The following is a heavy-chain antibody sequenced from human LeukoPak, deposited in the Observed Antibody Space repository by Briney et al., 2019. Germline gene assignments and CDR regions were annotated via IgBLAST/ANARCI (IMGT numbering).Heavy chain of an antibody. D-gene: IGHD6-19*01. CDR3: ARGTLYRGWSYYLDF. Sequence: SETLSLTCAVYGGSFSGYYWSWIRQPPGKGLEWIGEINHSGSTNYNPSLKSRVTISVDTSKNQFSLKLSSVTAADTAVYYCARGTLYRGWSYYLDFWGQGSQVTASS. V-gene: IGHV4-34*01. CDR2: INHSGST. CDR1: GGSFSGYY. J-gene: IGHJ4*02.